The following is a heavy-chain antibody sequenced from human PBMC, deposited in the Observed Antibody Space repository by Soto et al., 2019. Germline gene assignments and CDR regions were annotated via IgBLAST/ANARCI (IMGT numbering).Heavy chain of an antibody. CDR3: ASASWAYYYYGMDV. CDR1: GGSFSGYY. CDR2: INHSGST. D-gene: IGHD3-16*01. Sequence: QVQLQQWCAGLLKPSETLSLTCAVYGGSFSGYYWSWIRQPPGKGLEWIGEINHSGSTNYNPSLKSRVTISVDTSKNQFSLKLSSVTAADTAVYYCASASWAYYYYGMDVWGQGTTVTVSS. J-gene: IGHJ6*02. V-gene: IGHV4-34*01.